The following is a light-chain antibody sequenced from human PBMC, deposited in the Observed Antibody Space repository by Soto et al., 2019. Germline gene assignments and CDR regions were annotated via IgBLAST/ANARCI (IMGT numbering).Light chain of an antibody. CDR1: SSDVGGYNY. J-gene: IGLJ2*01. V-gene: IGLV2-8*01. Sequence: QSALTQPPSASGSPVQSVTISCTGTSSDVGGYNYVSWYQQHPGNAPKLMIYEVSKRPSGVPDRFSVSKSGNTASLTVSGLQAEYEADYYCSSYAGSNNVVFGGGPKLTVL. CDR3: SSYAGSNNVV. CDR2: EVS.